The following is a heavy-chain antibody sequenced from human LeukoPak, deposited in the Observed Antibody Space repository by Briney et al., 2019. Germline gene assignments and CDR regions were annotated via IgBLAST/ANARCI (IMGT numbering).Heavy chain of an antibody. CDR1: GFTFSSYE. CDR3: GTDFGLSGTKRSFDI. Sequence: QPGGSLRLSCAASGFTFSSYEMNWVRQAPGKGLEWVSYISGSGSTIFYADSVKGRFTISRDNAKNSMHLQMNSLRAEDTAVYYCGTDFGLSGTKRSFDIWGQGTMVTVSS. D-gene: IGHD1-7*01. J-gene: IGHJ3*02. V-gene: IGHV3-48*03. CDR2: ISGSGSTI.